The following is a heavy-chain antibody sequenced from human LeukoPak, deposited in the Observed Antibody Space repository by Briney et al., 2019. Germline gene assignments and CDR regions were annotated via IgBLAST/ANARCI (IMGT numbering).Heavy chain of an antibody. CDR1: GFTFSSYW. Sequence: GESLRLSCAASGFTFSSYWMHWVRQAPGKGLLWVSRINSDGSSRNYADSVKGRFTISRDNAKNSLYLQMNSLRAEDTAVYYCARVSRVVAYLSSFDYWGQGTLVTVSS. CDR2: INSDGSSR. D-gene: IGHD2-15*01. J-gene: IGHJ4*02. CDR3: ARVSRVVAYLSSFDY. V-gene: IGHV3-74*01.